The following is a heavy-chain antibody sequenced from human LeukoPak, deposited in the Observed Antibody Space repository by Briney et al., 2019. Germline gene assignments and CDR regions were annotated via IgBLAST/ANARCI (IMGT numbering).Heavy chain of an antibody. J-gene: IGHJ4*02. CDR1: GFTFSSYG. V-gene: IGHV3-30*02. CDR3: AKDLYGSGSYQIRLFDY. Sequence: GGSLRLSCAASGFTFSSYGMHWVRQAPGKGLEWVAFIRYDGSNKFYADSVKGRVTISRDNSKNTLYLQMNSLRVEDTAVYYCAKDLYGSGSYQIRLFDYWGQGTLVTVSS. D-gene: IGHD3-10*01. CDR2: IRYDGSNK.